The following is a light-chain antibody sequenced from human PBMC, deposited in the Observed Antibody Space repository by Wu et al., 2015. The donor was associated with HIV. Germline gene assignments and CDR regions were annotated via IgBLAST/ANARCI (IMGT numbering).Light chain of an antibody. V-gene: IGKV1-5*03. CDR1: QSISSW. J-gene: IGKJ4*01. CDR3: QQLNSYPLT. CDR2: KAS. Sequence: DIQMTQSPSTLSASVGDRVTITCRASQSISSWLAWYQQKPGKAPKLLIYKASSLESGVPSRFSGSGSGTEFTLTISSLQPDDFATYYCQQLNSYPLTFGGGTEGGDQT.